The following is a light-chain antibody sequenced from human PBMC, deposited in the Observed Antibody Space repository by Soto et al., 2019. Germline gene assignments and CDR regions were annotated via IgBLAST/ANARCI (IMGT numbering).Light chain of an antibody. V-gene: IGLV2-14*01. CDR1: SSGVGGSNS. J-gene: IGLJ1*01. Sequence: QSVLTQPASVSGSPGQSITISCTGTSSGVGGSNSVSSYQQHPGQAPKLMISEVNNRPSGVSNRFSGSKSGNTASLTISGLQAEDEADYYCSSSTSGSTPFVFGAGTKVTVL. CDR2: EVN. CDR3: SSSTSGSTPFV.